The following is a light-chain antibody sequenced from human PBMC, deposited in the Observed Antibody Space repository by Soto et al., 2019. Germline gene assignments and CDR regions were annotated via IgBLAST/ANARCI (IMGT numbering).Light chain of an antibody. V-gene: IGKV3-20*01. Sequence: EIVMTQSPATLSVSPWDRAAFSCRASQSVSSYLAWYQQKPGQAPRLLIYGASSRATGIPDRFSGSGSGTDFTLTISRLEPEDFAVYYCQQYGSSRWTFGQGTKVDIK. J-gene: IGKJ1*01. CDR3: QQYGSSRWT. CDR2: GAS. CDR1: QSVSSY.